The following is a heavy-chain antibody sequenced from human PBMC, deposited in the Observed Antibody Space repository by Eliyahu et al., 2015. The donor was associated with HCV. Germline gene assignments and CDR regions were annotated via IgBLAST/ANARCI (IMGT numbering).Heavy chain of an antibody. J-gene: IGHJ4*02. CDR1: GFTFDDYA. Sequence: EVQLVESGGGLVQPGRSLRLSCAASGFTFDDYAMHWVRQAPGKGLEWVSGISWNSGSIGYADSVKGRFTISRDNAKNSLYLQMNSLRAEDTALYYCAKDIYGCSSTSCYTIDYWGQGTLVTVSS. CDR3: AKDIYGCSSTSCYTIDY. CDR2: ISWNSGSI. D-gene: IGHD2-2*02. V-gene: IGHV3-9*01.